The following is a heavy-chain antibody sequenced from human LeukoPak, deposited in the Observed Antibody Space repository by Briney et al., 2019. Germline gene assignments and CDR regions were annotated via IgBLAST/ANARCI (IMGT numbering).Heavy chain of an antibody. Sequence: GGSLRLSCAASGFTVGSNYMSWVRQAPGKGLEWVSVIYSGGSTYYADSVKGRFTISRDNSKNTLYLQMNSLRAEDTAVYYCARSLPWSSSWRLNYYYGMDVWGQGTTVTVSS. CDR2: IYSGGST. V-gene: IGHV3-53*01. D-gene: IGHD6-13*01. CDR3: ARSLPWSSSWRLNYYYGMDV. J-gene: IGHJ6*02. CDR1: GFTVGSNY.